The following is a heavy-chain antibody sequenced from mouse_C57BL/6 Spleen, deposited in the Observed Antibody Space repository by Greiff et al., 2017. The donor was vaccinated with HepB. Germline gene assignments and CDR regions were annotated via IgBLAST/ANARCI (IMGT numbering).Heavy chain of an antibody. CDR3: ATYDYEYYYAMDY. V-gene: IGHV1-7*01. D-gene: IGHD2-4*01. CDR2: INPSSGYT. CDR1: GYTFTSYW. Sequence: QVQLQQSGAELAKPGASVKLSCKASGYTFTSYWMHWVKQRPGQGLEWIGYINPSSGYTKYNQKFKDKATLTADKSSSTAYMQLSSLTYEDSAVYYCATYDYEYYYAMDYWGQGTSVTVAS. J-gene: IGHJ4*01.